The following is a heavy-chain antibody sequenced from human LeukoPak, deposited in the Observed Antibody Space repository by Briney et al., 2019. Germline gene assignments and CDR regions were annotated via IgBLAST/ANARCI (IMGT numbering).Heavy chain of an antibody. CDR1: GGSISSGSYY. CDR2: IYTSGST. V-gene: IGHV4-61*02. J-gene: IGHJ4*02. D-gene: IGHD3-9*01. CDR3: ARDSIAGYSLSW. Sequence: SQTLSLTCTVSGGSISSGSYYWRWIRQPAGKGLEWIGRIYTSGSTNYNPSLKSRVTISVDTAKNQFSLKLSSVTAADTAVYYCARDSIAGYSLSWWGQGTLVTVSS.